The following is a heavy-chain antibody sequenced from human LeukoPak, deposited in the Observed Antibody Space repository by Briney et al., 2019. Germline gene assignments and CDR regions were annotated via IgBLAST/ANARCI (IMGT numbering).Heavy chain of an antibody. V-gene: IGHV4-39*01. CDR2: VHNVGST. D-gene: IGHD6-19*01. CDR1: GVSTTNGIYY. CDR3: ARHAEYNSGWHFYLDH. Sequence: SETLSLTCTVSGVSTTNGIYYWAWIRQPPGKGLEWIGSVHNVGSTYYNLSLRSRVTMSIDTSKTQFSLRLNSVTAADTAVYYCARHAEYNSGWHFYLDHWGQGILVTVSS. J-gene: IGHJ4*02.